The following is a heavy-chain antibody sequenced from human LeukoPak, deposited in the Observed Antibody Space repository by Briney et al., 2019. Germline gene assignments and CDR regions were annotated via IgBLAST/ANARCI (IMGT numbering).Heavy chain of an antibody. J-gene: IGHJ3*02. CDR2: IYYSGST. V-gene: IGHV4-39*07. D-gene: IGHD1-26*01. CDR1: GGSISSSSYY. CDR3: ASAEGSLNAFDI. Sequence: SETLSLTCTVSGGSISSSSYYWGWIRQPPGKGLEWIGSIYYSGSTYYNPSLKSRVTISVDTSKNQFSLKLSSVTAADTAVYYCASAEGSLNAFDIWGQGTMVTVSS.